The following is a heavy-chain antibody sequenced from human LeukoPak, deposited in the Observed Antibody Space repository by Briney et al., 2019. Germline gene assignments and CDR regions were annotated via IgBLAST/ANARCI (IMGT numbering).Heavy chain of an antibody. CDR3: ARYSGSYQQFDY. Sequence: GGSLRLFCAASGFTFSDYWMYWVRQAPGKGLVWVSRVNSDGSSTSSADSVKGRFTISRDNAKNTLYLQMNSLRAEDTAVYYCARYSGSYQQFDYWGQGTLVTVSS. D-gene: IGHD1-26*01. J-gene: IGHJ4*02. CDR2: VNSDGSST. CDR1: GFTFSDYW. V-gene: IGHV3-74*01.